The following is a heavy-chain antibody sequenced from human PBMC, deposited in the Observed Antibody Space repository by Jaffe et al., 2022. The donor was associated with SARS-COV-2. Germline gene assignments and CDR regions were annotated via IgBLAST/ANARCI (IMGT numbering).Heavy chain of an antibody. CDR1: GGSISSGSYY. V-gene: IGHV4-61*02. D-gene: IGHD5-12*01. CDR3: ARARRDGYNYNYFDY. J-gene: IGHJ4*02. Sequence: QVQLQESGPGLVKPSQTLSLTCTVSGGSISSGSYYWSWIRQPAGKGLEWIGRIYTSGSTNYNPSLKSRVTISVDTSKNQFSLKLSSVTAADTAVYYCARARRDGYNYNYFDYWGQGTLVTVSS. CDR2: IYTSGST.